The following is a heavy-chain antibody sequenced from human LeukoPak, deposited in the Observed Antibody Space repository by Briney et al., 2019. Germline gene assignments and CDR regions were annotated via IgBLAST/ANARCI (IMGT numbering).Heavy chain of an antibody. CDR3: ATKQWLAPPPDS. Sequence: GGSLRLSRAASGFAFSKYWMLWVRQAPGKGLESVSRINTDGTVTTYADSVKGRFTVSRDNADNTMFLQMNSVRDEDTAVYYCATKQWLAPPPDSWGQGTPVTVSS. J-gene: IGHJ4*02. D-gene: IGHD6-19*01. V-gene: IGHV3-74*01. CDR2: INTDGTVT. CDR1: GFAFSKYW.